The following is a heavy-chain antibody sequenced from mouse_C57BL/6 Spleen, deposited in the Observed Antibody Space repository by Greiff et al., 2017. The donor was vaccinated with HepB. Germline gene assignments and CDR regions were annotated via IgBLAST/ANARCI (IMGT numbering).Heavy chain of an antibody. CDR2: ISSGSSTI. Sequence: DVMLVASGGGLVKPGGSLKLSCAASGFTFSDYGMHWVRQAPEKGLEWVAYISSGSSTIYYADTVKGRFTISRDNAKNTLFLQMTSLRSEDTAMYYCAREDYYGSSYDYFDDWGQGTTLTVSS. D-gene: IGHD1-1*01. CDR1: GFTFSDYG. CDR3: AREDYYGSSYDYFDD. J-gene: IGHJ2*01. V-gene: IGHV5-17*01.